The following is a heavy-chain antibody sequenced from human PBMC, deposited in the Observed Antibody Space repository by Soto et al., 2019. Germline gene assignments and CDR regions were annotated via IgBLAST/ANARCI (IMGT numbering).Heavy chain of an antibody. CDR3: AKDPSTWGIFGVVMHRSDAFDI. V-gene: IGHV3-23*01. J-gene: IGHJ3*02. Sequence: PGGSLRLSCAASGFTFSSYAMSWVRQAPGKGLEWVPAISGSGGSTYYADSVKGRFTISRDNSKNTLYLQMNSLRAEDTAVYYCAKDPSTWGIFGVVMHRSDAFDIWGQGTMVTVSS. CDR1: GFTFSSYA. CDR2: ISGSGGST. D-gene: IGHD3-3*01.